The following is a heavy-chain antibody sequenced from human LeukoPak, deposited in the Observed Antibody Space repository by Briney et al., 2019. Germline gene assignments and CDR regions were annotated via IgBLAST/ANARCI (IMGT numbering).Heavy chain of an antibody. Sequence: GGSLRLSCAASGFTFSSYAMHWVRQAPGKGLEWVAVISYDGSNKYYADSVKGRFTISRDISKNTVYLQMNSLSAEDTALYYCAKRAERGRPAAPFDYWGQGTLVTVSS. D-gene: IGHD2-2*01. CDR1: GFTFSSYA. J-gene: IGHJ4*02. V-gene: IGHV3-30-3*02. CDR2: ISYDGSNK. CDR3: AKRAERGRPAAPFDY.